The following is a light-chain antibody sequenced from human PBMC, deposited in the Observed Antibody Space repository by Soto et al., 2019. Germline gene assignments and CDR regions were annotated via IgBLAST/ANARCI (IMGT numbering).Light chain of an antibody. V-gene: IGKV1-39*01. CDR2: AAS. Sequence: DIHMTQSRSSLSASVGDRVTTTRLASQSISTYLNWYQQKPGKAPKLLIYAASSLESGVPSRFTGSGSGTDFTLTISSLQPEDFATYFCHQTYITPWMFGQGTKVDI. J-gene: IGKJ1*01. CDR1: QSISTY. CDR3: HQTYITPWM.